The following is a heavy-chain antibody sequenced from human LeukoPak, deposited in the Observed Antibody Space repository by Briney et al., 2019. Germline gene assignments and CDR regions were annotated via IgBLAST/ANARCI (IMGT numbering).Heavy chain of an antibody. D-gene: IGHD3-22*01. CDR1: GYTFSSYG. V-gene: IGHV1-18*01. CDR2: ISVYNGNT. CDR3: ARGDYDSSGYYYDN. Sequence: ASVNVSCKASGYTFSSYGITWVRQAPGQGLEWMGWISVYNGNTKYAQNLQGRVTMTTDTSTSTVYMELSSLRSEDTAVYYCARGDYDSSGYYYDNWGQGTLVTVSS. J-gene: IGHJ4*02.